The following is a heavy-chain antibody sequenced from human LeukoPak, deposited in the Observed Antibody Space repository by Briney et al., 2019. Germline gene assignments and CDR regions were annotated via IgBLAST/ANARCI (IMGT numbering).Heavy chain of an antibody. V-gene: IGHV3-21*01. J-gene: IGHJ4*02. CDR2: ISSSSSYI. Sequence: GGSLRLSCAASGFTFSIYSMNWVRQAPGKGLEGVSSISSSSSYIYYADSVKGRFTISRDNAKNSLYLQMNSLRAEDTAVYYCARLRFLEWLLEDFDYWGQGTLVTVSS. D-gene: IGHD3-3*01. CDR3: ARLRFLEWLLEDFDY. CDR1: GFTFSIYS.